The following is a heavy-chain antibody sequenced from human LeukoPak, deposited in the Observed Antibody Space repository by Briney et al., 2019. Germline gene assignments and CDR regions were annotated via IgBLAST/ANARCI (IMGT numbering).Heavy chain of an antibody. D-gene: IGHD5-24*01. CDR1: GFTFNTYW. J-gene: IGHJ4*02. V-gene: IGHV3-74*01. Sequence: PGGSLRLSCVASGFTFNTYWIHWVRQGPGKGLVWVSLTSADGTTTTYADSVNGRFTVSRDNAKNSLYLQMNSLRAEDTAVYYCARNRGWLQFDYWGQGTLVTVSS. CDR2: TSADGTTT. CDR3: ARNRGWLQFDY.